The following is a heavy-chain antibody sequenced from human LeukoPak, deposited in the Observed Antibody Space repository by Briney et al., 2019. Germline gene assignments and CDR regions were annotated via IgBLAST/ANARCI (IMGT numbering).Heavy chain of an antibody. J-gene: IGHJ4*02. Sequence: ASVKVSCKASGYTFTGYYMHWVRQAPGQGLEWMGWINPNSGGTNYAQKFQGRVTMTRDTSISTAYMELSRLRSDDTAVYYCARAAYDSSGPDYWGQGTLVTVSS. D-gene: IGHD3-22*01. CDR1: GYTFTGYY. CDR2: INPNSGGT. CDR3: ARAAYDSSGPDY. V-gene: IGHV1-2*02.